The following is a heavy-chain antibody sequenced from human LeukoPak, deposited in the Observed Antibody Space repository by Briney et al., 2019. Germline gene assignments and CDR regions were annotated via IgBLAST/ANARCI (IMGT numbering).Heavy chain of an antibody. V-gene: IGHV3-21*01. CDR1: GFTFSSYS. CDR2: ISSSSSYI. J-gene: IGHJ4*02. D-gene: IGHD3-10*01. CDR3: ARDGLGIGESLDY. Sequence: GGSLRLSCAASGFTFSSYSMNWVPQAPGKGLEWVSSISSSSSYIYYADSVKGRFTISRDNAKNSLYLQMNSLRAEDTAVYYCARDGLGIGESLDYWGQGTLVTVSS.